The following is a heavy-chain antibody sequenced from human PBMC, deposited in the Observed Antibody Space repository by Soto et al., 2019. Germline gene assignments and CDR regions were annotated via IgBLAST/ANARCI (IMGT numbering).Heavy chain of an antibody. CDR1: RYTFTGYY. J-gene: IGHJ6*02. CDR2: INPNSGVT. D-gene: IGHD3-10*01. V-gene: IGHV1-2*04. CDR3: ARGDYGSGYYYYYGMDV. Sequence: SVKVYFKASRYTFTGYYMHWGRQAPGQELEWMGWINPNSGVTNYAQKFQGWLTMTRDTSISTPYMELSRLRSDNTAVYYCARGDYGSGYYYYYGMDVWGQGTMVTVSS.